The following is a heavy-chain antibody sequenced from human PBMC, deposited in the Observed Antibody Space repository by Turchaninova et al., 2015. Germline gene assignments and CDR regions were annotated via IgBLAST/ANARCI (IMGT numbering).Heavy chain of an antibody. CDR2: ISGTGTST. Sequence: EVQLVESGGGLVQPGGSLRLSCAASEFRFSNYVMGWGGQVSGGGLEWGEGISGTGTSTIYADSLKVRFTISRDNIKNSLYLQMNSLRTDDTSLYYCAKDKGPKYYYYYMDVWGKGTTVTVSS. CDR3: AKDKGPKYYYYYMDV. J-gene: IGHJ6*03. V-gene: IGHV3-23*04. CDR1: EFRFSNYV.